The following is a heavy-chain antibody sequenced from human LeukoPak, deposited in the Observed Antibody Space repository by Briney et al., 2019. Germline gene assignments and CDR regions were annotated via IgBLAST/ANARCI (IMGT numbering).Heavy chain of an antibody. CDR2: ISTYNNNT. CDR1: GYTFTSYG. D-gene: IGHD1-26*01. Sequence: ASVKVSCKASGYTFTSYGISWVRQAPGQGLEWLGWISTYNNNTHYAQKFQVRVTMTTDTSTSTAYMELRSLRSDDTAVYHCARVSGSYRGAIDYWGQGTLVTVSS. CDR3: ARVSGSYRGAIDY. J-gene: IGHJ4*02. V-gene: IGHV1-18*01.